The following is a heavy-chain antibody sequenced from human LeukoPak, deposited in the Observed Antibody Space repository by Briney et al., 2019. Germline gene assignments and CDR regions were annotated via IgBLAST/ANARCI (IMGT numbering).Heavy chain of an antibody. CDR3: ARGNADGDYLAPDY. V-gene: IGHV3-30-3*01. CDR1: GFTFSSYA. CDR2: ISYDGSNK. J-gene: IGHJ4*02. D-gene: IGHD4-17*01. Sequence: GGSLRLSCAASGFTFSSYAMHWVRQAPGKGLEWVAVISYDGSNKYYADSVKGRFTISRDNSKNTLYLQMNSLRAEDTAVYYCARGNADGDYLAPDYWGQGTLVTVSS.